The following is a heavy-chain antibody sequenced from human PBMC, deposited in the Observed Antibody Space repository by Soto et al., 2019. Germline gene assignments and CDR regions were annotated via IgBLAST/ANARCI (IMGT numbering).Heavy chain of an antibody. J-gene: IGHJ4*02. Sequence: QVQLEQSGAEVKTLGSSVKVSCKASGDTFNKYAISWVRQAPGQGLEWMGGVIPIFGTANYAPQFQDRVTITADEATSTAYMELTSLKSDDPAVYFCARGARFLEWLSFDHWGQGTLVTVS. CDR2: VIPIFGTA. CDR3: ARGARFLEWLSFDH. D-gene: IGHD3-3*01. CDR1: GDTFNKYA. V-gene: IGHV1-69*12.